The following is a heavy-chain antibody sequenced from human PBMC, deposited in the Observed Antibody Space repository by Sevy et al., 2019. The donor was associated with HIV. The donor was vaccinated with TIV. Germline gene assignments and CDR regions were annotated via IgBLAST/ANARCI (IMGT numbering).Heavy chain of an antibody. CDR1: GYTFTSYD. Sequence: ASVKVSCKASGYTFTSYDINWVRQATGQGLEWMGWMNANSGNTGYAQKFQGRVTITRNTSISTAYMELSSLRSEDTAGYYCAGDGELDRYYYYYGMDVWGQGTTVTVSS. V-gene: IGHV1-8*03. D-gene: IGHD3-10*01. CDR2: MNANSGNT. J-gene: IGHJ6*02. CDR3: AGDGELDRYYYYYGMDV.